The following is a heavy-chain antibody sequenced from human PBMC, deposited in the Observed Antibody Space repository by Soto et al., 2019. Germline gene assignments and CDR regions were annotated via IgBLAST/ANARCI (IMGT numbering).Heavy chain of an antibody. CDR3: TRLQTVTKPFDY. CDR2: IRSKANSYAT. CDR1: GFTFSGSA. J-gene: IGHJ4*02. V-gene: IGHV3-73*01. D-gene: IGHD4-4*01. Sequence: GGSLRLSCAASGFTFSGSAMHWVRQASGKGLEWVGRIRSKANSYATAYAASVKGRFTISRDDSKNTAYLQMNSLKTEDTAVYYCTRLQTVTKPFDYWGQGTLVTVSS.